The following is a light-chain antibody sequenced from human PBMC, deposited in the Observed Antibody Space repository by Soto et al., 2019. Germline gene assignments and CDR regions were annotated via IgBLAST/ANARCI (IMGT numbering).Light chain of an antibody. J-gene: IGKJ2*01. V-gene: IGKV2-28*01. CDR3: MQALQTPYT. CDR1: QRLLHSNGNNF. CDR2: LGF. Sequence: EIVMTQSPPSLTVTPGEPASISCRSSQRLLHSNGNNFLDWYLQKPGQSPQLLIYLGFNRASGVPDRVSGSGAGTDFTLKISRVEAEDVGVYYCMQALQTPYTFGQGTKLE.